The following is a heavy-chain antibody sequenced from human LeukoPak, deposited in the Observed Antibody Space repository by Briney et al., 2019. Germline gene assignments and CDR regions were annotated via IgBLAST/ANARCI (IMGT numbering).Heavy chain of an antibody. Sequence: GSLRLSCAAFGFTFSSYAMSWVRQAPGKGLEWVSAISGSGGSTYYADSVKGRFTISRDNSKNTLYLQMNSLRAEDTAVYYCAKDQHDFWSGSTSAFDHWGQGTLVTVSS. J-gene: IGHJ4*02. CDR1: GFTFSSYA. CDR3: AKDQHDFWSGSTSAFDH. D-gene: IGHD3-3*01. V-gene: IGHV3-23*01. CDR2: ISGSGGST.